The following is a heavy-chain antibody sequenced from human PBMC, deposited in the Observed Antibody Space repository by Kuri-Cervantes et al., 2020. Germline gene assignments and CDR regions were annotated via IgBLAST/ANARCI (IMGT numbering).Heavy chain of an antibody. J-gene: IGHJ4*02. D-gene: IGHD2-2*01. CDR2: IYYSGST. Sequence: SETLSLTCTVSGGSISSGGYYWSWIRQHPGKGLEWIGYIYYSGSTYYNPSLKSRVTISADTSKNQFSLKLSSVTAADTAVYYCARVVPAAMVFDYWGQGTLVTVSS. CDR1: GGSISSGGYY. V-gene: IGHV4-31*03. CDR3: ARVVPAAMVFDY.